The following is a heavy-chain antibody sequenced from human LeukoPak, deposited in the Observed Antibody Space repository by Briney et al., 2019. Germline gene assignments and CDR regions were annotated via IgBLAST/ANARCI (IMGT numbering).Heavy chain of an antibody. CDR3: ARDDVIAAAANDAFDI. CDR1: GYTFTGYY. J-gene: IGHJ3*02. Sequence: ASVKVSCKASGYTFTGYYMHWVRQAPGQGLEWMGWTNPNSGGTKFAQKFEGRVTMTRDTSISTAYMELSRLRSDDTAVYYCARDDVIAAAANDAFDIWGQGTVVTVSS. V-gene: IGHV1-2*02. CDR2: TNPNSGGT. D-gene: IGHD6-13*01.